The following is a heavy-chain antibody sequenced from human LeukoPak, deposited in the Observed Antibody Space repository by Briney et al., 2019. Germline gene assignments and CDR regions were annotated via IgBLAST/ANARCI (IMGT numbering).Heavy chain of an antibody. CDR3: TRHWSEFYNYGMGV. J-gene: IGHJ6*02. D-gene: IGHD3-3*01. Sequence: SETLSLTCAVYGGSFSGYYWSWIRQPPGKGLEWIGEINHSGSTNYNPPLKSRVTMSVDTSKNEFSLKLTSVTAADTAVYYCTRHWSEFYNYGMGVWGHGTTVTVSS. CDR1: GGSFSGYY. V-gene: IGHV4-34*01. CDR2: INHSGST.